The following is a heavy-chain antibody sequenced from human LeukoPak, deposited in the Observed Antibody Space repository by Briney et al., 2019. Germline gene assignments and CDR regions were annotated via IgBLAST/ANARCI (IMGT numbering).Heavy chain of an antibody. Sequence: GGSLRLSCAASGFSFSSYAMSWVRQAPGKGLEWVSTICDGGDSTFYAASVKGRFTISRDNSKSTLYLQMNSLRAEDSAVYYCARAPTVLVGYCSSSRCQADYWGQGTLVTVSS. J-gene: IGHJ4*02. CDR1: GFSFSSYA. CDR2: ICDGGDST. CDR3: ARAPTVLVGYCSSSRCQADY. D-gene: IGHD2-2*01. V-gene: IGHV3-23*01.